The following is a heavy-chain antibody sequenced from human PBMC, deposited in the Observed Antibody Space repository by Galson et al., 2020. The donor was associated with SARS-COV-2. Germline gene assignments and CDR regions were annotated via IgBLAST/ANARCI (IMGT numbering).Heavy chain of an antibody. Sequence: GGSLRLSCAASGFGFSTYAMTWVRQTSAKGLQWVAAITDNGYSTYYAPSVMGRFTIARENYKNMVFLHMNRLGAEDTALYYCATFDNSGNDERNEYMETWGQGTLVTVSS. CDR3: ATFDNSGNDERNEYMET. J-gene: IGHJ5*02. V-gene: IGHV3-23*01. D-gene: IGHD3-22*01. CDR2: ITDNGYST. CDR1: GFGFSTYA.